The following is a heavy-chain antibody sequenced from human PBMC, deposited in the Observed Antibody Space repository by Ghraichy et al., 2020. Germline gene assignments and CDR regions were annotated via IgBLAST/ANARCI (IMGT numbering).Heavy chain of an antibody. CDR1: GFTFSSYW. CDR3: AKYYYGSGSPFGYFDY. D-gene: IGHD3-10*01. J-gene: IGHJ4*02. V-gene: IGHV3-7*01. CDR2: IKQDGSEK. Sequence: GGSLRLSCAASGFTFSSYWMSWVRQAPGKGLEWVANIKQDGSEKYYVDSVKGRFTISRDNAKNSLYLQMNSLRAEDTAVYYCAKYYYGSGSPFGYFDYWGQGTLVTVSS.